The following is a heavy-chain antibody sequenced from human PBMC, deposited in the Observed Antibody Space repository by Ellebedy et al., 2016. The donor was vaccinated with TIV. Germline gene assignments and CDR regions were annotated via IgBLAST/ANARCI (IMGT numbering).Heavy chain of an antibody. CDR2: INPNSGGP. Sequence: ASVQVSCKASGYTFTGYYMHWVRQAPGQGLEWMGWINPNSGGPNYARKFQGWVTMTRDTSISTAYMGLSRLSSDDTAVYYCATSLRRDILTGYSYYYYDGMDVWGQGTTVTVSS. D-gene: IGHD3-9*01. V-gene: IGHV1-2*04. CDR1: GYTFTGYY. CDR3: ATSLRRDILTGYSYYYYDGMDV. J-gene: IGHJ6*02.